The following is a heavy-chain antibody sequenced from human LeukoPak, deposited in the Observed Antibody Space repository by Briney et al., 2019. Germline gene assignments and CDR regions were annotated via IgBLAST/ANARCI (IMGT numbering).Heavy chain of an antibody. Sequence: GASVKVSCKASGYTFTYYGISWVRQAPGQGLEWMGWFSSKGNRNYAQNFQGRVTMITDTSTSTAYMELRSLRSDDTAIYYCARAVEDGVRGVRWFDPWGQGTQVTVSS. CDR1: GYTFTYYG. CDR2: FSSKGNR. CDR3: ARAVEDGVRGVRWFDP. D-gene: IGHD3-10*01. V-gene: IGHV1-18*01. J-gene: IGHJ5*02.